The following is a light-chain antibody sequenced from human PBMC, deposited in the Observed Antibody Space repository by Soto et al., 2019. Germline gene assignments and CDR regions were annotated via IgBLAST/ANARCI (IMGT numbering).Light chain of an antibody. V-gene: IGKV1D-13*01. CDR2: DAS. J-gene: IGKJ4*01. Sequence: AIQLTQSPSSLSASVGDRVTITCRASQGISSNLAWYHQKPGKAPKVLIYDASSLESGVPSRFSGSRSGTDFTLTISSLQPEDFATYYCQQFSNLPFTFGGGTKVEI. CDR3: QQFSNLPFT. CDR1: QGISSN.